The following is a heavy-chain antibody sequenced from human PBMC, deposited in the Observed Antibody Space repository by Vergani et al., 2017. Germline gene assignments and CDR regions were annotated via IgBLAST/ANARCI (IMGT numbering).Heavy chain of an antibody. CDR2: INHSGST. V-gene: IGHV4-34*01. J-gene: IGHJ4*02. CDR3: ARGRRYSGSYKLRGSCDY. CDR1: GGSFSGYY. D-gene: IGHD1-26*01. Sequence: QVQLQQWGAGLLKPSETLSLTCAVYGGSFSGYYWSWIRQPPGKGLEWIGEINHSGSTNYNPSLKSRVTISVDTSKNQFSLKLSSVTDADTAVYYCARGRRYSGSYKLRGSCDYWGQGTLVTVSS.